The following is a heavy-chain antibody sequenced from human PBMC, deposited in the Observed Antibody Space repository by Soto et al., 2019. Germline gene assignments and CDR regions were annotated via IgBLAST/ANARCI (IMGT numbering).Heavy chain of an antibody. D-gene: IGHD6-19*01. Sequence: SETLSLTCALSGDSVSSNSAAWNWIRQSPSRGLEWLGRKYYRSKWYNDCAVSVKSRISINTDTSKKQCSLQLNSETTEDTADYYSPRHTSYSSCWPEFDYWCQGTLVTVSS. V-gene: IGHV6-1*01. J-gene: IGHJ4*01. CDR2: KYYRSKWYN. CDR1: GDSVSSNSAA. CDR3: PRHTSYSSCWPEFDY.